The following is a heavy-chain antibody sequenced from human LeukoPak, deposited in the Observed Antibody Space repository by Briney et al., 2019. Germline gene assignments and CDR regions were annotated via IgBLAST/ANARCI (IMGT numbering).Heavy chain of an antibody. CDR1: GFTFSSYS. CDR3: ARDLRFPGPNLFDP. Sequence: GGSLRLSCAASGFTFSSYSMNWVRQAPGKGLGWVSSISSSSSYIYYADSVKGRFTISRDNAKNSLYLQMNSLRAEDTAEYYCARDLRFPGPNLFDPWGQGTLVTVSS. CDR2: ISSSSSYI. V-gene: IGHV3-21*01. J-gene: IGHJ5*02. D-gene: IGHD4-17*01.